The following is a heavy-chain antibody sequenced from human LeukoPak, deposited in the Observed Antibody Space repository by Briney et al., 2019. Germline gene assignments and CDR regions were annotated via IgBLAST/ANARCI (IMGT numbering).Heavy chain of an antibody. CDR2: IYTSGST. V-gene: IGHV4-4*07. CDR3: AGKSTVVVAGFYYFDY. CDR1: GDSISNYY. J-gene: IGHJ4*02. D-gene: IGHD6-19*01. Sequence: PSETLSLTCTVSGDSISNYYWSWIRQPAGKGLEWIGRIYTSGSTNYNPSLNSRVTMSVDTSKNQFSLKLSSVTAADTAVYYCAGKSTVVVAGFYYFDYWGQGTLVTVSS.